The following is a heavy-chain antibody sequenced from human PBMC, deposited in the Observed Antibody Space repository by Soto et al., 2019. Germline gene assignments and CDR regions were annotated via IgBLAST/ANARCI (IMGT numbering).Heavy chain of an antibody. CDR2: IIPMFGTS. CDR3: ARDTGVTPRKNYFDY. CDR1: GGTFSSYS. Sequence: GASVKVSCKAPGGTFSSYSFNWVRRAPGQGLEWVGGIIPMFGTSNYAQKFQGRVTITADGSTTTAYMELRSLRSEDTAVYYCARDTGVTPRKNYFDYWGQGTLVTI. V-gene: IGHV1-69*13. D-gene: IGHD3-3*01. J-gene: IGHJ4*02.